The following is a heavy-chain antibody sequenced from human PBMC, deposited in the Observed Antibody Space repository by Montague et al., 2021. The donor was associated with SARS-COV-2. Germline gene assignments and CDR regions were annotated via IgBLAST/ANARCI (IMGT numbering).Heavy chain of an antibody. J-gene: IGHJ3*01. CDR3: VRDFYDTSDYFQGTFDV. CDR2: IYYTGST. CDR1: GVSVNNYY. V-gene: IGHV4-59*02. Sequence: SETLSLTCSVSGVSVNNYYWAWIRQTPEKGLEWIGYIYYTGSTNYSPSLRNRITISIDTSANQFSLKLRSVTPADTAVYYCVRDFYDTSDYFQGTFDVWGHGTVVPVSS. D-gene: IGHD3-22*01.